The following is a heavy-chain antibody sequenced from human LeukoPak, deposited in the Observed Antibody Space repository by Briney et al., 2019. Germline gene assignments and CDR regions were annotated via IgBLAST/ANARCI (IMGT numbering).Heavy chain of an antibody. CDR2: INAGNGNT. D-gene: IGHD3-10*01. J-gene: IGHJ6*02. V-gene: IGHV1-3*01. CDR3: GRNYYGSGSFYGMDV. Sequence: ASVKVSCKASGYTFTGYYMHWVRQAPGQGLEWMGWINAGNGNTKYSQKFQGRVTITRDTSASTAYMELSSLRSEDTAVYYCGRNYYGSGSFYGMDVWGQGTTVTVSS. CDR1: GYTFTGYY.